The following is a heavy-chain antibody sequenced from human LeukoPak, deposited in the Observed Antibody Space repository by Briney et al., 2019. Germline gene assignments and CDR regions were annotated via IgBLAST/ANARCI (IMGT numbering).Heavy chain of an antibody. CDR1: GFTFSNYW. V-gene: IGHV3-74*01. D-gene: IGHD4-17*01. J-gene: IGHJ4*02. CDR3: AKGGATVIDY. Sequence: GGSLRLSCAASGFTFSNYWMHWVRQAPGKGLVWVSRINSDGSSTTSADSVKGRFTISRDNAKNTLYLQMNSLRAEDTAVYYCAKGGATVIDYWGQGTLVTASS. CDR2: INSDGSST.